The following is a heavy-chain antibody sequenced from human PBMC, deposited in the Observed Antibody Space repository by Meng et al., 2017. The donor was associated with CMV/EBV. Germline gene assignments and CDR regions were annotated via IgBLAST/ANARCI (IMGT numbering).Heavy chain of an antibody. D-gene: IGHD2-2*01. CDR2: IWYDGSNK. Sequence: GESLKISCAASGFTFSSYGMHWVRQAPGKGLEWVAVIWYDGSNKYYADSVKGRFTISRDNSKNTLYLQMNSLRAEDTAVYYCAKISPNIVVVPAAHLPMGAGGYFQHWGQGTLVTVSS. CDR1: GFTFSSYG. CDR3: AKISPNIVVVPAAHLPMGAGGYFQH. V-gene: IGHV3-33*06. J-gene: IGHJ1*01.